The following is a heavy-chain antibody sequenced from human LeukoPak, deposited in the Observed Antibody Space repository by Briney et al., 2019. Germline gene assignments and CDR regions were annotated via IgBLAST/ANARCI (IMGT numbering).Heavy chain of an antibody. J-gene: IGHJ4*02. Sequence: GGSLRLSCAASGFTFSSYNMNWVRQAPGKGLEWVSYISTSSSTTYYADPVKGRFTLSRDNAKKSLYLQMNSLRDEDTAVYYCARGSGSYYDYWGQGTLVTVSS. D-gene: IGHD3-10*01. CDR3: ARGSGSYYDY. CDR1: GFTFSSYN. CDR2: ISTSSSTT. V-gene: IGHV3-48*02.